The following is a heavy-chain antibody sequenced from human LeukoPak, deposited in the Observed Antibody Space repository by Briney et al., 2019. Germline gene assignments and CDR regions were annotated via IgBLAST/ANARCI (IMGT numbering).Heavy chain of an antibody. D-gene: IGHD3-22*01. CDR1: GFTVSRYW. J-gene: IGHJ4*02. CDR2: INVEGNYI. Sequence: PGKSLRLSCAASGFTVSRYWMHCVRQAPGKGLVWVARINVEGNYIDYAESVKGRFTISRDSAMNTLYLQMNSVRAEDTAVYSCARDLTGPYDHWGQGTLVTVSS. V-gene: IGHV3-74*01. CDR3: ARDLTGPYDH.